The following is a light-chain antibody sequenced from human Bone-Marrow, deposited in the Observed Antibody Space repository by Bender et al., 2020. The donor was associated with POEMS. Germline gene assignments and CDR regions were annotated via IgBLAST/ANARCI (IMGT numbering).Light chain of an antibody. V-gene: IGLV3-19*01. Sequence: SSELTQDPAVSVALGQTGRITCQGDTLRGSSATWFHHKPGQAPVLVIDGQNNRPSGIPDRFSASSSGNTASLTITGARAEDEADYYCNSRDSSGFPSFGSGTKVTVL. CDR1: TLRGSS. CDR3: NSRDSSGFPS. J-gene: IGLJ1*01. CDR2: GQN.